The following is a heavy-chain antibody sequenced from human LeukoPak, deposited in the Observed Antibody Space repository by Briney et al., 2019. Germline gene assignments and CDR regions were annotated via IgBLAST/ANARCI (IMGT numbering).Heavy chain of an antibody. CDR2: ISKSGDRT. CDR3: ATSWGPDTSAFRWGRDGMDV. V-gene: IGHV3-23*01. CDR1: GFTFSSYA. J-gene: IGHJ6*02. Sequence: PGGSLRLSCAASGFTFSSYAMSWVRQAPGKGLEWVSAISKSGDRTYYAASAKGRFTIYRDNSKNTQYLQMNSLRAEDTAVYYCATSWGPDTSAFRWGRDGMDVWGQGTTVIVS. D-gene: IGHD3-16*01.